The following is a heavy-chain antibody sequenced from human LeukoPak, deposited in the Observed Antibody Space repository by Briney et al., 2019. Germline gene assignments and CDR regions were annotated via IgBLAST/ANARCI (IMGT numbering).Heavy chain of an antibody. J-gene: IGHJ6*03. CDR1: GGSISSGSYY. CDR2: IYYSGST. CDR3: ARVLVVVSPYYMDV. Sequence: SETLSLTCTVSGGSISSGSYYWGWIRQPPGKGLEWIGGIYYSGSTYYNPSLKSRVTISVDTSKNQFSLKLSSVTAADTAVYYCARVLVVVSPYYMDVWGKGTTVTISS. D-gene: IGHD3-22*01. V-gene: IGHV4-39*01.